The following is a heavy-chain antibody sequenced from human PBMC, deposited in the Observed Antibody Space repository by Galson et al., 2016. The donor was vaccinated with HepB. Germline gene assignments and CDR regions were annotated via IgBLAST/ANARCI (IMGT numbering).Heavy chain of an antibody. Sequence: SLRLSCAVSGFSFSSYAMSWVRQAPGKGLEWVSGITSGGTTYYADSVKGRSTISRDNSKNILYLQMKSLRDEDTAVYYCAKRPYSYGWHYGMDVWGQGTTVTVSS. J-gene: IGHJ6*02. CDR3: AKRPYSYGWHYGMDV. CDR2: ITSGGTT. D-gene: IGHD5-18*01. CDR1: GFSFSSYA. V-gene: IGHV3-23*01.